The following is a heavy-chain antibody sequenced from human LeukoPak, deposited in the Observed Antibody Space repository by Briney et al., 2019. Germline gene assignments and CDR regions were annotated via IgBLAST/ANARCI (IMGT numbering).Heavy chain of an antibody. CDR3: AREAVVAATNWFDP. CDR1: GGSFSGYY. J-gene: IGHJ5*02. Sequence: PSETLSLTCAVYGGSFSGYYWSWIRQPPGKGLEWIGYIYYSGSTNYNPSLKSRVTISVDTSKNQFSLKLSSVTAADTAVYYCAREAVVAATNWFDPWGQGTLVTVSS. D-gene: IGHD2-15*01. CDR2: IYYSGST. V-gene: IGHV4-59*13.